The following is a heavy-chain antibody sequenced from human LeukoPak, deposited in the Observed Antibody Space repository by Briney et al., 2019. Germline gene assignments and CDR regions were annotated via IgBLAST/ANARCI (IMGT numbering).Heavy chain of an antibody. J-gene: IGHJ1*01. CDR3: ASIVGATTAEYFQH. D-gene: IGHD1-26*01. CDR2: IYYSGST. V-gene: IGHV4-59*12. Sequence: SETLSLTCTVSGGSISSYYWSWIRQPPGKGLKWIGYIYYSGSTNYNPSLKSRVTISVDTSKNQFSLKLSSVTAADTAVYYCASIVGATTAEYFQHWGQGTLVTVSS. CDR1: GGSISSYY.